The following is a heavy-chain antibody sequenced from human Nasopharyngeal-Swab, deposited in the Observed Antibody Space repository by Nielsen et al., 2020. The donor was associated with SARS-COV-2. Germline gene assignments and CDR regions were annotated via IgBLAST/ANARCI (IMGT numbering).Heavy chain of an antibody. CDR3: ARNYDSSGYYYGY. D-gene: IGHD3-22*01. J-gene: IGHJ4*02. CDR1: GGTFSSYA. V-gene: IGHV1-69*13. Sequence: SVKVSCKASGGTFSSYAISWVRQAPGQGLEWMGGIIPIFGTANYAQKFQDSVTITADESTSTAYMELSSLRSEDTAVYYCARNYDSSGYYYGYWGQGTLVTVSS. CDR2: IIPIFGTA.